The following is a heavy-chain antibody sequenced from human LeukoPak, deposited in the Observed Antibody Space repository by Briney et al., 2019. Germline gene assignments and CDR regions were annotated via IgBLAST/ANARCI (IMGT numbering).Heavy chain of an antibody. D-gene: IGHD2-2*01. Sequence: ASVKVSCKTSGYTFTNYGISWLRQAPGQGLEWLGWISGFNGNTHYSQKFHDRLTMATDASTSTAYMELRGLRSQDAAVYYCAREGLPAAEYSYYNYLDVWGKGTTVIVSS. CDR1: GYTFTNYG. CDR2: ISGFNGNT. J-gene: IGHJ6*03. V-gene: IGHV1-18*01. CDR3: AREGLPAAEYSYYNYLDV.